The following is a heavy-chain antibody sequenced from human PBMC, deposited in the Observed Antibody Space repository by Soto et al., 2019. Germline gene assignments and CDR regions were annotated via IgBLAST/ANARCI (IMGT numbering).Heavy chain of an antibody. CDR3: EIESNSRALLIRPHSEY. V-gene: IGHV1-24*01. Sequence: GASVKVPFKVSGDSLSELSIHWVRQGPGEGLEWLGGIDHEHGDKNYAQKFQGRLTLTQDTSTDTAYMELSNVRSDDTAVYYCEIESNSRALLIRPHSEYWGGGTLVTDSS. CDR2: IDHEHGDK. CDR1: GDSLSELS. D-gene: IGHD6-6*01. J-gene: IGHJ4*01.